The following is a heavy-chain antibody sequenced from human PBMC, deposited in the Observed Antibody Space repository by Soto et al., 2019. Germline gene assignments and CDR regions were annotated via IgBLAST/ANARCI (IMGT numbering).Heavy chain of an antibody. CDR2: IIPIFGTA. D-gene: IGHD2-15*01. CDR3: ARAPVGYCSGGSCYPSYYFDS. Sequence: VKRACKSSVGGKSVYVGSWGSNTPGQGLEWMGGIIPIFGTANYAQKFQGRVTITADESTSTAYMELSSLRSEDTAVYYCARAPVGYCSGGSCYPSYYFDSWGQGTLVTVSS. J-gene: IGHJ4*02. V-gene: IGHV1-69*13. CDR1: VGGKSVYV.